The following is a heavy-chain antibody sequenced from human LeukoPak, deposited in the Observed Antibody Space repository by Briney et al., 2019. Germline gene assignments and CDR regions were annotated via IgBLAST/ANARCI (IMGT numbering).Heavy chain of an antibody. D-gene: IGHD5-18*01. CDR2: ISTNGGST. V-gene: IGHV3-64D*09. Sequence: GGSLRLSCSASGFTFSSYGMHWVRQAPGKGLQYVSAISTNGGSTYYADSVKGRFTISRDNSKNTLCLRMSSLRAEDTAVYYCVKGVETAMVPDYWGQGTLVTVSS. J-gene: IGHJ4*02. CDR1: GFTFSSYG. CDR3: VKGVETAMVPDY.